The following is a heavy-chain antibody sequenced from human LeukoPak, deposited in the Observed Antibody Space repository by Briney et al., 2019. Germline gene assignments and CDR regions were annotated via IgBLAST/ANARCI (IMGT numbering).Heavy chain of an antibody. CDR2: ISWNSGSI. CDR1: GFTFDDYA. J-gene: IGHJ4*02. CDR3: AKVGLSSSWYYNYFDY. D-gene: IGHD6-13*01. Sequence: PGRSLRLSCAASGFTFDDYAMHWVRQAPGKGLEWVSGISWNSGSIGYADSVKGRFTISRDNAKNSLYLQMNSLRAEDTALCYCAKVGLSSSWYYNYFDYWGQGTLVTVSS. V-gene: IGHV3-9*01.